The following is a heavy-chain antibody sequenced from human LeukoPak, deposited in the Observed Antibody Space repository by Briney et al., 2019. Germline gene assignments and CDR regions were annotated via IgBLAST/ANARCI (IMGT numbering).Heavy chain of an antibody. Sequence: PGGSLRLSCAASGFTFRSYAMSWVRQTPGKGLNWVSAISGSGGSTYYADSVKGRFTISRDNSKNTQYLRMNSLRAEDTAVYYCAKVNTMIVVVSPIDYWGQGTLVTVSS. CDR1: GFTFRSYA. CDR3: AKVNTMIVVVSPIDY. D-gene: IGHD3-22*01. V-gene: IGHV3-23*01. J-gene: IGHJ4*02. CDR2: ISGSGGST.